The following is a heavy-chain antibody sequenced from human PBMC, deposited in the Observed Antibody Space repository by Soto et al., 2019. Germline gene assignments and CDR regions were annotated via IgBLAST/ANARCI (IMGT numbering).Heavy chain of an antibody. CDR3: ARLVYHSHINYLYSDF. D-gene: IGHD2-21*01. J-gene: IGHJ4*02. Sequence: SETRSLTCDVSGVSISSGNWWSWVRPSPGEGPEWIGEIYHDGIVNYYPSFESRVTISVDKSKNQFSLKLTSVTAADTAIYYCARLVYHSHINYLYSDFWGQGTLVTDSA. V-gene: IGHV4-4*02. CDR2: IYHDGIV. CDR1: GVSISSGNW.